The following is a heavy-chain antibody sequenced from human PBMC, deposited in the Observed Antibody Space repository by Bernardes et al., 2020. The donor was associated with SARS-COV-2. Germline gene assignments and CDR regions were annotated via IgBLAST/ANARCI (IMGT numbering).Heavy chain of an antibody. CDR3: TTAYDDHDY. CDR1: GFSFDDQA. D-gene: IGHD4-17*01. CDR2: ISWNSGSI. J-gene: IGHJ4*02. V-gene: IGHV3-9*01. Sequence: GGSLRLSCAASGFSFDDQAMYWVRQGPGKGLEWVSGISWNSGSIGYADSVKGRFTISRDNAKNSLYLQMNSLRVEDTALYYCTTAYDDHDYWGQGTLVTVSS.